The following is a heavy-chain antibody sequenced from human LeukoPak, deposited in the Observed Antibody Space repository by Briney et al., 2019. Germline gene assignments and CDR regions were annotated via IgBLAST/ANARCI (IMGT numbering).Heavy chain of an antibody. CDR2: ISSSGNTI. CDR3: AREHSGYDS. D-gene: IGHD5-12*01. V-gene: IGHV3-48*03. Sequence: GGSLRLSCAASEFTFTSYELNWVRQAPGKGLEWVSYISSSGNTISYADSVKGRFTISRDNAQNSLYLQMSSLRAEDTAVYYCAREHSGYDSWGQGTLLTVSS. J-gene: IGHJ5*02. CDR1: EFTFTSYE.